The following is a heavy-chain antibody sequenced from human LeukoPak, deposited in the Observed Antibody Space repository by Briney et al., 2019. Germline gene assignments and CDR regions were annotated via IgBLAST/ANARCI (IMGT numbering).Heavy chain of an antibody. J-gene: IGHJ4*02. CDR3: ARRDNSGWNYFDY. Sequence: SETLSLTCTVSGGSISNYYWRWVRQNPGKGMERIGYIYYSGRTNYTPSLKSRVTISVDTSKNQFSLQLSSVTAADTAVYFCARRDNSGWNYFDYWGQGTLVTVSS. CDR1: GGSISNYY. V-gene: IGHV4-59*08. CDR2: IYYSGRT. D-gene: IGHD6-19*01.